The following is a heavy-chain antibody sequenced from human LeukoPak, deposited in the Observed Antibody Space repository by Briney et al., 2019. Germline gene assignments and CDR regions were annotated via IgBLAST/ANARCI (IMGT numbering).Heavy chain of an antibody. CDR1: GGSFSGYY. V-gene: IGHV4-59*01. J-gene: IGHJ4*02. CDR3: AREGDGYNSDY. Sequence: SETLSLTCAVYGGSFSGYYWSWIRQPPGKGLEWIGYIYYSGSTNYNPSLKSRVTISVDTSKNQFSLKLSSVTAADTAVYYCAREGDGYNSDYWGQGTLVTVSS. CDR2: IYYSGST. D-gene: IGHD5-24*01.